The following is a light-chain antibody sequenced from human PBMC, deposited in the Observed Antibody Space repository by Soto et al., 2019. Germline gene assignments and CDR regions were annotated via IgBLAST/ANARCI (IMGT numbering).Light chain of an antibody. CDR1: SNDVGGYNY. CDR3: SSFEVSNSFV. J-gene: IGLJ1*01. V-gene: IGLV2-8*01. Sequence: QSVLAQPPSASGSPGQSVTISCTGTSNDVGGYNYVSWYQQHPGKAPKLMIYEVNKRPSGVPDRFSGSKSGNTASLTVSGLQGEDEADYYCSSFEVSNSFVFGTGTKVTVL. CDR2: EVN.